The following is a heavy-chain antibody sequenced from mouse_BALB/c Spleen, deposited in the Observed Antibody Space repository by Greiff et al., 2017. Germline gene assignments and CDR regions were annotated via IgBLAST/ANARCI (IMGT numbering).Heavy chain of an antibody. Sequence: VQLQQSGAELVRPGASVTLSCKASGYTFTDYEMHWVKQTPVHGLEWIGAIDPETGGTAYNQKFKGKATLTADKSSSTAYMELRSLTSEDSAVYYCTRGDYGYGFFFDYWGQGTTLTVSS. CDR3: TRGDYGYGFFFDY. J-gene: IGHJ2*01. V-gene: IGHV1-15*01. CDR1: GYTFTDYE. CDR2: IDPETGGT. D-gene: IGHD1-2*01.